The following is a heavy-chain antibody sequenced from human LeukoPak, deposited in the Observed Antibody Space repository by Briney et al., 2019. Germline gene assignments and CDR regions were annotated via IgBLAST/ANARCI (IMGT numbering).Heavy chain of an antibody. CDR1: GFTVSSNY. CDR2: ITSSSSYI. V-gene: IGHV3-21*01. J-gene: IGHJ4*02. Sequence: PGGSLRLSCAASGFTVSSNYMTWVRQAPGKGLEWVSSITSSSSYIYYADSVKGRFTISRDNAKNSLYLQMNSLRAEDTAVYYCARDFIGGQGTLVTVSS. CDR3: ARDFI.